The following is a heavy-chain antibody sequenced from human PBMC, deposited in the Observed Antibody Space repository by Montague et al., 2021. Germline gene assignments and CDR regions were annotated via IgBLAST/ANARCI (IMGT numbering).Heavy chain of an antibody. V-gene: IGHV4-39*01. CDR3: ARARITGTTTPLDY. D-gene: IGHD1/OR15-1a*01. CDR2: FYSGGNT. Sequence: SETLSLTCTVSGGSISSTCHYWDWIRQPPGKGLEWIGTFYSGGNTYYNPALKSRVSISADTSNNQFSLKLHSVTAADTAVYFCARARITGTTTPLDYWGQGTLVIVSS. CDR1: GGSISSTCHY. J-gene: IGHJ4*02.